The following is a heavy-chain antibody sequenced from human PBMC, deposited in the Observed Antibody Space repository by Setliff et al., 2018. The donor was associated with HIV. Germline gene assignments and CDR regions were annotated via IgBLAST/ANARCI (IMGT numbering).Heavy chain of an antibody. CDR2: IGGAYDGNT. CDR1: GFTFSTYS. CDR3: AKSLNPKVVTVIDS. D-gene: IGHD2-15*01. Sequence: GGSLRLSCAASGFTFSTYSMVWVRQAPGKGLEWVSGIGGAYDGNTYHADSVKGRFTILRENSKNIVYLQMSNLRAEDTALYYCAKSLNPKVVTVIDSWGQGTLVTVSS. J-gene: IGHJ4*02. V-gene: IGHV3-23*01.